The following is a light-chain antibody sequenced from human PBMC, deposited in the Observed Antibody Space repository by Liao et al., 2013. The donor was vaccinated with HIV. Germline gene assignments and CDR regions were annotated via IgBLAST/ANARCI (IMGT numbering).Light chain of an antibody. V-gene: IGLV3-21*01. CDR2: QDT. Sequence: SYELTQPPSVSVAPGKTARITCGGNNIGTESVHWYQQKPGQAPVLVIYQDTYRPSGIPERFSGSNSGNTATLTISGTQPMDEADYYCQAWDRNTAIFGGGTKLTVL. CDR1: NIGTES. J-gene: IGLJ2*01. CDR3: QAWDRNTAI.